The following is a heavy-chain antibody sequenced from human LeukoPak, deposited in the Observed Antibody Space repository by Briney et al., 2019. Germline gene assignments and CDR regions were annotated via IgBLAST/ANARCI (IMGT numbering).Heavy chain of an antibody. Sequence: PGGSLRLSCAASGFTFSSYAMSWVRHAPGKGLEWVSAISGSGGSTYYADSVKGRFTISRDNSKNTLYLQMNSLRAEDTAVHYCAKDPIAMIPRGWFDPWGQGTLVTVSS. CDR1: GFTFSSYA. V-gene: IGHV3-23*01. CDR2: ISGSGGST. J-gene: IGHJ5*02. CDR3: AKDPIAMIPRGWFDP. D-gene: IGHD3-22*01.